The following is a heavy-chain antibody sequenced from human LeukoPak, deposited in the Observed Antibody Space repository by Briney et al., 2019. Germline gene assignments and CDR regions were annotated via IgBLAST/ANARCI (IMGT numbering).Heavy chain of an antibody. D-gene: IGHD3-10*01. CDR3: ANTMVRGSYNMDV. CDR1: GFTFSSHW. J-gene: IGHJ6*02. V-gene: IGHV3-7*03. CDR2: IKEDGSET. Sequence: GGSLRLSCAASGFTFSSHWMTWVRQAPGRGLEWVANIKEDGSETFYGDSVKGRFTISRDNAENTLYLQLSSLRAEDTAVYYCANTMVRGSYNMDVWGQGTTVTVSS.